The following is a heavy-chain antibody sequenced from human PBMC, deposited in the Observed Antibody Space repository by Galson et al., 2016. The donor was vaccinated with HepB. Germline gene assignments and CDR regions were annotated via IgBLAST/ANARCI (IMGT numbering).Heavy chain of an antibody. CDR1: GGSINSNTYY. J-gene: IGHJ4*02. CDR3: ARLAHCSGTSCYDGNFDY. V-gene: IGHV4-39*01. CDR2: IYYNGNT. D-gene: IGHD2-2*01. Sequence: ETLSLTCTVSGGSINSNTYYWGWIRQPPGKGLEWVGNIYYNGNTYSNPSLKSRVTISLDMSKNQFSLRLRSVTAADTAVYYCARLAHCSGTSCYDGNFDYWGQGILVTVSS.